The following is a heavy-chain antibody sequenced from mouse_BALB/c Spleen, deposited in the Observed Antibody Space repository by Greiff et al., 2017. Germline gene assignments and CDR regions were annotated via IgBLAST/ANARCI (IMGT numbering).Heavy chain of an antibody. V-gene: IGHV5-6-3*01. D-gene: IGHD1-2*01. J-gene: IGHJ4*01. CDR2: INSNGGST. CDR1: GFTFSSYG. Sequence: EVQVVESGGGLVQPGGSLKLSCAASGFTFSSYGMSWVRQTPDKRLELVATINSNGGSTYYPDSVKGRFTISRDNAKNTLYLQMSSLKSEDTAMYYCARDMDYYGYGYAMDYWGQGTSVTVSS. CDR3: ARDMDYYGYGYAMDY.